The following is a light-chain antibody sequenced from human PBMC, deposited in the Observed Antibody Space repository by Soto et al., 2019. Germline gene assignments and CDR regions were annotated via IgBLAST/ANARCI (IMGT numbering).Light chain of an antibody. CDR1: SSDVGGYNY. Sequence: QSVLTQPASVSGSPGQSITISCTGTSSDVGGYNYVSWYQQHPGKAPKLMIYDASNRPSGVSNRFSGSKSGNTASLTISGLQAEDEADYYCSSYTSSSHVFGTGTKVTVL. V-gene: IGLV2-14*01. J-gene: IGLJ1*01. CDR2: DAS. CDR3: SSYTSSSHV.